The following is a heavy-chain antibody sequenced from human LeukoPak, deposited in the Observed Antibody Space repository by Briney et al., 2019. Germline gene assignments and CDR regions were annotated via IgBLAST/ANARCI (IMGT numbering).Heavy chain of an antibody. V-gene: IGHV4-4*02. D-gene: IGHD3-22*01. CDR2: IYHSGST. CDR1: GGSISSSNW. J-gene: IGHJ5*02. Sequence: NPSETLSLTCAVSGGSISSSNWWSWVRQPPGKGLEWIGEIYHSGSTNYNPSLKSRVTISVDTSKNQFSLKLSSVTAADTAVYYCARGPAYCYDRRGPWFDPWGQGTLVTVSS. CDR3: ARGPAYCYDRRGPWFDP.